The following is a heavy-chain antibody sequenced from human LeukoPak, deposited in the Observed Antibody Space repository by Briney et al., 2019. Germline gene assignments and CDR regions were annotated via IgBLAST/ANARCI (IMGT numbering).Heavy chain of an antibody. D-gene: IGHD3-10*01. V-gene: IGHV4-59*08. J-gene: IGHJ4*02. CDR1: AGSISSYY. CDR3: ARRGSGSYSPFDY. Sequence: PSETLSLTCTVSAGSISSYYWSWARQPPGRGLEWIGHIYYSGSSNYNPSLKSRVTISVDTSKNQFSLKLRSVTAADTAVYYCARRGSGSYSPFDYWGQGTLVTVSS. CDR2: IYYSGSS.